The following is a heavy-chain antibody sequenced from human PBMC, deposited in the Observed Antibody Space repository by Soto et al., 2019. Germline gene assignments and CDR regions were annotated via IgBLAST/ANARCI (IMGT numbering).Heavy chain of an antibody. CDR1: GFTFSGYA. CDR3: AKGKIRVTIFDY. V-gene: IGHV3-23*01. J-gene: IGHJ4*02. Sequence: PGGSLRLSCAASGFTFSGYAMSWVRQAPGKGLEWVSAISGSGGSTYYADSVKGRFTISRDNSKNTLYLQMNSLRAEDTAVYYCAKGKIRVTIFDYWGQGTLVTVSS. D-gene: IGHD3-10*01. CDR2: ISGSGGST.